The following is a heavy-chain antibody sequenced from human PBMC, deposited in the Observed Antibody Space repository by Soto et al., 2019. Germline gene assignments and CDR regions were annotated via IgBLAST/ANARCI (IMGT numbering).Heavy chain of an antibody. CDR3: AGDPAVAEVNWSGYLYYFDY. Sequence: QVQLVQSGAEVKKPGASVKVSCKASGYTFTSYYMHWVRQAPGQGLEWMGIINPSGGSTSYAQKFQGRVTMTRDTSTSTVYMELSSLRSEDTAVYYCAGDPAVAEVNWSGYLYYFDYWGQGTLVTVSS. J-gene: IGHJ4*02. CDR1: GYTFTSYY. D-gene: IGHD3-3*01. CDR2: INPSGGST. V-gene: IGHV1-46*01.